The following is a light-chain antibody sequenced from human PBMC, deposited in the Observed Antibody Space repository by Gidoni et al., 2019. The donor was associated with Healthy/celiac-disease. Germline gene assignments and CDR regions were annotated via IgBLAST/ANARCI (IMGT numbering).Light chain of an antibody. Sequence: QSALTQPASVSGSPGQSITISCTGTSSDVGSYNLVSWYQQHPGKAPKLRIYEVSKRPSGVSNRFSGSKSGNTASLTISGLQAEDEADYYCCSYAGSSILVFGGGTKLTVL. CDR2: EVS. V-gene: IGLV2-23*02. CDR1: SSDVGSYNL. CDR3: CSYAGSSILV. J-gene: IGLJ2*01.